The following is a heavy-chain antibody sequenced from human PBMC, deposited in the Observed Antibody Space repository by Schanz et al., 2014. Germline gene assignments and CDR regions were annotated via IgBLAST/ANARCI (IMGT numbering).Heavy chain of an antibody. Sequence: EVQLVESGGDLVKPGGSLRLSCAASGFIFSNSWMSWVRQAPGKGLEWVANIKQDGSEKYYVDSVKGRFTISRDNSKNTLYLQMNSLSAEDTAVYYCAKRNHDMQSLPLDYWGQGTLVIVSS. CDR3: AKRNHDMQSLPLDY. CDR2: IKQDGSEK. D-gene: IGHD3-9*01. V-gene: IGHV3-7*03. CDR1: GFIFSNSW. J-gene: IGHJ4*02.